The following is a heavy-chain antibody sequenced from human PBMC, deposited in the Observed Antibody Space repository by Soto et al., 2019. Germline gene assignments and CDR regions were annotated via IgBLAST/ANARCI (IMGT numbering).Heavy chain of an antibody. Sequence: SETLSLTSTVSGFNVSSSSYYWGWVRQPPGKGLEWIGSVYYSGSTYYNPSPESRVTISVDKSKNQFSLKLMSLSAADTAVYYCGRLEGLATISYYFDYWGQGALVTVSS. J-gene: IGHJ4*02. V-gene: IGHV4-39*01. CDR1: GFNVSSSSYY. CDR3: GRLEGLATISYYFDY. CDR2: VYYSGST. D-gene: IGHD3-9*01.